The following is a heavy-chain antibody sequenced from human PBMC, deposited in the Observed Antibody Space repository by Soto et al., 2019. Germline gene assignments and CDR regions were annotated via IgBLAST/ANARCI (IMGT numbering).Heavy chain of an antibody. CDR3: ARVYYCSSSSCSKGNYLDS. CDR1: GYSFTSHW. Sequence: GESLKISCKGSGYSFTSHWIGWVLQMPGKGLEWMGIIYPGDSDTRYRPSFQGQVTISADKSIRTAYLQWSSLKASDTAMYYCARVYYCSSSSCSKGNYLDSWGQGTLVTVSS. J-gene: IGHJ4*02. CDR2: IYPGDSDT. D-gene: IGHD2-2*01. V-gene: IGHV5-51*01.